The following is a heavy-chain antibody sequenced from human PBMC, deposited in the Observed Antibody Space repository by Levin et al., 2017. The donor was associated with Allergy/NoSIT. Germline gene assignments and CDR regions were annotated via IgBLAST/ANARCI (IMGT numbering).Heavy chain of an antibody. V-gene: IGHV3-30-3*01. D-gene: IGHD3-9*01. CDR1: GFTFSSYA. Sequence: GESLKISCAASGFTFSSYAMHWVRQAPGKGLEWVAVISYDGSNKYYADSVKGRFTISRDNSKNTLYLQMNSLRAEDTAVYYCASLRYFDWFPPPHGDDAFDIWGQGTMVTVSS. CDR3: ASLRYFDWFPPPHGDDAFDI. J-gene: IGHJ3*02. CDR2: ISYDGSNK.